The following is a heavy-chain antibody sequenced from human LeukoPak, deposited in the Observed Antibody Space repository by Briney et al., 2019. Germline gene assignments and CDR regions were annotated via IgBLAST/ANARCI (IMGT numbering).Heavy chain of an antibody. J-gene: IGHJ5*02. D-gene: IGHD3-3*01. CDR3: ARGWGYSEWYWFGP. Sequence: SETLSLTCTVSGGSISSSSYYWGWIRQPPGKGLEWIGNIYYSGSTYYNPSLKSRVTISVDTSKNQFSLKLSSVTAADTAVYYCARGWGYSEWYWFGPWGQGTLVTVSS. V-gene: IGHV4-39*01. CDR2: IYYSGST. CDR1: GGSISSSSYY.